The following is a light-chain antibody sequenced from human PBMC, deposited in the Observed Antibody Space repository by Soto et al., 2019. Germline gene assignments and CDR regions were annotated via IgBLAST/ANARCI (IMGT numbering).Light chain of an antibody. CDR2: DVS. Sequence: QSVLTQPASVSGSPGQSITISCTGTSSDVGGYNYVSWYQHHPGKAPKLMIYDVSNRPSGVSNRFSGSKSGNTASLTISGLQAEDEADYYCSSYTSSSTHVVFGGGTKVTVL. V-gene: IGLV2-14*03. CDR3: SSYTSSSTHVV. J-gene: IGLJ2*01. CDR1: SSDVGGYNY.